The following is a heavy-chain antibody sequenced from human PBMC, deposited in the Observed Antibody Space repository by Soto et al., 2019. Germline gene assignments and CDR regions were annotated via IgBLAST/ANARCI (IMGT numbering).Heavy chain of an antibody. CDR3: VRQGYCSSTSCFDAMDV. V-gene: IGHV3-72*01. J-gene: IGHJ6*02. D-gene: IGHD2-2*01. CDR2: SRNEANDYIR. CDR1: GFTFSEYY. Sequence: GGSLSLPCVASGFTFSEYYMAWVRQAPGRGLDWIGRSRNEANDYIRDYAASVKGRFSVSRDDSKSSFFLQMNGLKTEDTAVYYCVRQGYCSSTSCFDAMDVWGQGTTVTVSS.